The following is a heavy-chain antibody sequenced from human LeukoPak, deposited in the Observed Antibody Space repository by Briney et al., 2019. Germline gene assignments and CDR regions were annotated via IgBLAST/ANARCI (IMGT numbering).Heavy chain of an antibody. Sequence: ASVKVSCKASGYTFTSYYMHWVRQAPGQGLEWMGIINPSGGSTSYAQKFQGRVTMTRDTSISTAYMELSRLRSDDTAVYYCARNSEVTRRWYYYYMDVWGKGTTVTVSS. J-gene: IGHJ6*03. V-gene: IGHV1-46*01. CDR1: GYTFTSYY. CDR2: INPSGGST. D-gene: IGHD4-17*01. CDR3: ARNSEVTRRWYYYYMDV.